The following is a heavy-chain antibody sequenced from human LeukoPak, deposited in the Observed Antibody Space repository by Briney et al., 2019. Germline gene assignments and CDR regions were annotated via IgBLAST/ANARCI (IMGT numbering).Heavy chain of an antibody. D-gene: IGHD2-2*01. V-gene: IGHV4-59*01. CDR2: IYYSGST. Sequence: PSETLSLTCTVSGGSISSYYLSWIRQPPGKGLEWIGYIYYSGSTNYNPSLKSRVTISVDTSKNQFSLKLSSVTAADTAVYYCARGNIVVVPAAIKKYNWFDPWGQGTLVTVSS. CDR3: ARGNIVVVPAAIKKYNWFDP. J-gene: IGHJ5*02. CDR1: GGSISSYY.